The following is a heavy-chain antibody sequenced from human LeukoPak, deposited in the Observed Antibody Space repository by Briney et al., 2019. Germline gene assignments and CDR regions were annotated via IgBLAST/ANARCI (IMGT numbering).Heavy chain of an antibody. CDR1: GFPFKTYP. Sequence: PGGSLRLSCAASGFPFKTYPMTWVRQAPGKGLEWISPVGDNGGGTFYADSVKGRFTISKDVSSDTLYLQMDSLTADDTAVYYCMKGGWGSPFDYWGQGTMVTVSS. V-gene: IGHV3-23*01. J-gene: IGHJ4*02. CDR2: VGDNGGGT. CDR3: MKGGWGSPFDY. D-gene: IGHD7-27*01.